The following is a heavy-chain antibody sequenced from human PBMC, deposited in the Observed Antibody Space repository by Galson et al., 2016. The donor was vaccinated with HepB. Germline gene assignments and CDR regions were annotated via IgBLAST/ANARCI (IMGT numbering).Heavy chain of an antibody. CDR3: ARIPTRCWYSDY. CDR2: IDLQESYT. J-gene: IGHJ4*02. V-gene: IGHV5-10-1*01. CDR1: GYTFTNYW. Sequence: QSGAEVKKPGETLRISCKASGYTFTNYWISWVRQVSGKGLEYMGRIDLQESYTDYSPSFKSHVTISGETSINTVYLQGSSLKASDTAKYFCARIPTRCWYSDYWGQGILVTVSS. D-gene: IGHD6-13*01.